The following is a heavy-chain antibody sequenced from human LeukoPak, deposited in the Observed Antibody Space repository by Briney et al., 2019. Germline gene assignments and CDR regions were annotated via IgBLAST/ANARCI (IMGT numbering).Heavy chain of an antibody. J-gene: IGHJ4*02. D-gene: IGHD5-12*01. CDR2: IRYDGSNK. Sequence: QSGGSLRLSCAASGFTFSSYGMHWVRQAPGKGLEWVAFIRYDGSNKYYADSVKGRFTISRDNSKNTLYLQMNSLRAEDTAVYYCAKELAGVATIYGDYWGQGTLVTVSS. CDR1: GFTFSSYG. V-gene: IGHV3-30*02. CDR3: AKELAGVATIYGDY.